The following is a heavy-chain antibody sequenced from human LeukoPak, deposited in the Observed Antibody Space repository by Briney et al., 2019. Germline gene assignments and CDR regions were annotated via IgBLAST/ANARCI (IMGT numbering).Heavy chain of an antibody. D-gene: IGHD6-13*01. J-gene: IGHJ5*02. CDR1: GGSISSYY. V-gene: IGHV4-59*01. CDR2: IYYSGST. CDR3: AGDLRYSSNFQGFDP. Sequence: SETLSLTCTVSGGSISSYYWSWIRQPPGKGLEWIGYIYYSGSTNYNPSLKSRVTISVDTSKNQFSLKLGSVTAADTAVYYCAGDLRYSSNFQGFDPWGQGTLVTVSS.